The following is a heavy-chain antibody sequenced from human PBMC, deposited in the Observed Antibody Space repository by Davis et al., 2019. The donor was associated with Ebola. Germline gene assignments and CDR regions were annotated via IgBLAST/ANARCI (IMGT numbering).Heavy chain of an antibody. CDR3: ARGLGYFDWDRY. CDR2: IYYSGST. J-gene: IGHJ3*01. CDR1: DSPIRSGGYY. Sequence: LPVLVPDSPIRSGGYYRCCTRQHPGKGLEWIGYIYYSGSTYYNPSLKSRVTISVDTSKNQFSLKLSTVTAADTAVYYCARGLGYFDWDRYWGQGTMVTVTS. D-gene: IGHD3-9*01. V-gene: IGHV4-31*03.